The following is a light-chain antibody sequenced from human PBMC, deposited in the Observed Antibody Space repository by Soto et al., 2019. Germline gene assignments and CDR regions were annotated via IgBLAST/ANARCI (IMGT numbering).Light chain of an antibody. CDR2: EVS. CDR3: SSYAASNNLGV. V-gene: IGLV2-8*01. J-gene: IGLJ2*01. CDR1: SSDVGGYNY. Sequence: QTVVTQPPSASGSPGQSVTISCIGTSSDVGGYNYVSWYQQHPGKAPKLMIYEVSKRPSGVPDRFSGSKSGNTASLTVSGLQAEVEADYYCSSYAASNNLGVFGGGTKLTVL.